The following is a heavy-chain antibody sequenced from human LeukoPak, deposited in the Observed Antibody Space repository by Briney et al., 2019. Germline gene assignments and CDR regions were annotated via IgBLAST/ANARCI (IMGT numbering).Heavy chain of an antibody. V-gene: IGHV4-59*08. CDR2: IYYTGST. Sequence: SETLSLTCTVSGDFISSYYWNWIRQPPGKGLEWIGYIYYTGSTNYNPSLKSRVTISVDTSKNQFSLKLSSVTAADTAVYYCARQGSEYISSWLQHWGQGTLVTVSS. CDR1: GDFISSYY. D-gene: IGHD6-13*01. J-gene: IGHJ1*01. CDR3: ARQGSEYISSWLQH.